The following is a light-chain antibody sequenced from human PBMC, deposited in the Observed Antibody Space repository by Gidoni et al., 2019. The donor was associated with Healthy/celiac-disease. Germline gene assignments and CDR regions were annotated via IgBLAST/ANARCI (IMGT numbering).Light chain of an antibody. Sequence: IVMSQAPDSLAVSLCERATINCKYSQSDLYSSNNMNYLAWYQQNPGQPPKLLIYWASTRESGVPDPFSGSGAGTDFTLTISSLQAEDVAVYYCQQYYSTPMYSFGQGTKLEIK. CDR2: WAS. CDR1: QSDLYSSNNMNY. CDR3: QQYYSTPMYS. V-gene: IGKV4-1*01. J-gene: IGKJ2*03.